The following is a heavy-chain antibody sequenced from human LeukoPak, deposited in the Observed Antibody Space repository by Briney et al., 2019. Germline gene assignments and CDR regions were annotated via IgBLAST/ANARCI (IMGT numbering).Heavy chain of an antibody. CDR2: ISYDGSNK. CDR1: GFTFSSYG. J-gene: IGHJ4*02. V-gene: IGHV3-30*18. Sequence: PGGSLRFSCAASGFTFSSYGMHWVRQAPGKGLEWVAVISYDGSNKYYADSVKGRFTISRDNSKNTLYLQMNSLRAEDTAVYYCAKDLLTEYYYDSSGLGSLGLDYWGQGTLVTVSS. CDR3: AKDLLTEYYYDSSGLGSLGLDY. D-gene: IGHD3-22*01.